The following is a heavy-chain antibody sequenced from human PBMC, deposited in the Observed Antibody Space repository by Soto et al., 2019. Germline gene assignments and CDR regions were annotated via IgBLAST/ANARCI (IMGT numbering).Heavy chain of an antibody. V-gene: IGHV3-9*01. CDR2: ISWNSGSI. Sequence: SLKLSCAASGVTFDDYAMHWVRQAPGKGLEWVSGISWNSGSIGYADSVKGRFTISRDNAKNSLYLQMNSLRAEDTALYYCAKSLSSRIAPGAFDIWGQGTMVTVSS. CDR1: GVTFDDYA. D-gene: IGHD6-13*01. J-gene: IGHJ3*02. CDR3: AKSLSSRIAPGAFDI.